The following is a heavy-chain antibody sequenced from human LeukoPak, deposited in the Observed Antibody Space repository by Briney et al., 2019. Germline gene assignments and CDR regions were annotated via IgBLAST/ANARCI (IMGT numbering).Heavy chain of an antibody. CDR1: GGSISSGNYY. V-gene: IGHV4-61*02. J-gene: IGHJ3*02. CDR3: ARAYDFWSGYLTTDAFDI. D-gene: IGHD3-3*01. CDR2: MYTSGST. Sequence: SETLSLTCTVSGGSISSGNYYWSWIRQPAGKGLEWIGRMYTSGSTNYNPSLKSRVTISVDTSKNQFSLKLSSVTAADTAVYYCARAYDFWSGYLTTDAFDIWGQGTMVTVSS.